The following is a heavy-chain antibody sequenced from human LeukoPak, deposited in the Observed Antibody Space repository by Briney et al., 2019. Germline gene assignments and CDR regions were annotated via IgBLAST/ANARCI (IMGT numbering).Heavy chain of an antibody. D-gene: IGHD3-22*01. J-gene: IGHJ4*02. CDR2: TGSNGVT. Sequence: GGSLRLSCTGSGFTFRTYAFSWVRQAPGKGLEWVSATGSNGVTYYADSVKGRFTISRDNSKNALCLQMNGLRADDTAVYYCGIRDTSDYYVFWGQGTLVTVSS. V-gene: IGHV3-23*01. CDR3: GIRDTSDYYVF. CDR1: GFTFRTYA.